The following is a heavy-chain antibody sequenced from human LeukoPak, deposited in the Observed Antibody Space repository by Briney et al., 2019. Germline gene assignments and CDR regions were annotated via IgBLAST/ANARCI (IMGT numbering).Heavy chain of an antibody. V-gene: IGHV4-59*11. J-gene: IGHJ3*02. CDR1: GGSISSHD. D-gene: IGHD1-26*01. Sequence: SETLSLTCTVSGGSISSHDWSWIRQPSGKGLEWIGYIYYSGSTNYNPSLKSRVNISVDTSKNQFSLKLSSVTAADTAVYYCAIYSGSYFGAFDIWGQGTMVTVSS. CDR3: AIYSGSYFGAFDI. CDR2: IYYSGST.